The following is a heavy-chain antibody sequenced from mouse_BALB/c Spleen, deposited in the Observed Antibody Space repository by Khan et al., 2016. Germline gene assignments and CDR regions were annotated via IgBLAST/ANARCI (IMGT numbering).Heavy chain of an antibody. Sequence: EVELVESGGGLVKPGGSLKLSCAASGFTFSDYYMYWVRQTPEKRLEWVATISDGGSYTYYPDSVKGRFTISRDNAKHNLYLQMSSLKSEDTAMCYRAREGIRRGFAYWGQGTLVTVSA. CDR2: ISDGGSYT. CDR3: AREGIRRGFAY. CDR1: GFTFSDYY. D-gene: IGHD2-12*01. V-gene: IGHV5-4*02. J-gene: IGHJ3*01.